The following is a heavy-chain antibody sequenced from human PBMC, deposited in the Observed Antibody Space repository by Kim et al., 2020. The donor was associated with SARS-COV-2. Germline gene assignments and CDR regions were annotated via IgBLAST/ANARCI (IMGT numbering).Heavy chain of an antibody. Sequence: YADSVKGRFTISRDNSKNTLYLQMNSLRAEDTAIYYCARELKTTGGVFDCWGQGTLVTVSS. CDR3: ARELKTTGGVFDC. J-gene: IGHJ4*02. V-gene: IGHV3-23*01. D-gene: IGHD7-27*01.